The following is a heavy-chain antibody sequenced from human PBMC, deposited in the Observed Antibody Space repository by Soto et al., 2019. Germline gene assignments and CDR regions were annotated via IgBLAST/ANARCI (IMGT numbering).Heavy chain of an antibody. CDR1: GFSLGTTGVG. D-gene: IGHD3-10*01. V-gene: IGHV2-5*02. Sequence: QITLKESGPPLVKPTQTLTLTCTFSGFSLGTTGVGVAWIRQPPGKAPEWLGVIYWDDDKRYSPSLKSRLTITKDTSKNQVVLTMTNVDPVDTATYYCAHNFRGVRGFWGQGTLVAVSS. CDR2: IYWDDDK. J-gene: IGHJ4*02. CDR3: AHNFRGVRGF.